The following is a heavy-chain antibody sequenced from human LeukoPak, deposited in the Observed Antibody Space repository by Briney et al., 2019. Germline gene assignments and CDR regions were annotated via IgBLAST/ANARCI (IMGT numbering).Heavy chain of an antibody. Sequence: SETLSLTCTVSGGSISSTNYHWGWIRQPPGKGLEWIGSMSYSGSIYYNPSVKSRVTISIDTSKNQFSLKLSSATAADTAVYYCVTFNWNYTSLPFDYWGHGTLVTVSS. CDR3: VTFNWNYTSLPFDY. D-gene: IGHD1-7*01. CDR1: GGSISSTNYH. CDR2: MSYSGSI. V-gene: IGHV4-39*07. J-gene: IGHJ4*01.